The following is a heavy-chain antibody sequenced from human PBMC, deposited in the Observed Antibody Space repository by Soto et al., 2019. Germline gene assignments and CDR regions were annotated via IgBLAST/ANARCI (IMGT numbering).Heavy chain of an antibody. V-gene: IGHV3-30-3*01. CDR2: ISYDGSNK. CDR1: GFTFSSYA. CDR3: ARGSQLDY. J-gene: IGHJ4*02. D-gene: IGHD1-1*01. Sequence: GSLRLSCAASGFTFSSYAMHWVRQAPGKGLEWVAVISYDGSNKYYADSVKGRFTISRDNSKNTLYLQMNSLRAEDTAVYYCARGSQLDYWGQGTLVTVSS.